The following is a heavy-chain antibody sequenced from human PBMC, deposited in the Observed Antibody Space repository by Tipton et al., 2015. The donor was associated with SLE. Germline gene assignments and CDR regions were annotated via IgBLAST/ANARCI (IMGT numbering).Heavy chain of an antibody. Sequence: SLRLSCAASGFTFSSYGMHWVRQAPGKGLEWVALIWYDGSAKYYADSLKGRFTISRDNSKNTLYLQMNSLRVEDTAVYYCAKDPLTVTPGDYGMDVWGQGTTVTVSS. J-gene: IGHJ6*02. V-gene: IGHV3-33*06. D-gene: IGHD4-17*01. CDR2: IWYDGSAK. CDR1: GFTFSSYG. CDR3: AKDPLTVTPGDYGMDV.